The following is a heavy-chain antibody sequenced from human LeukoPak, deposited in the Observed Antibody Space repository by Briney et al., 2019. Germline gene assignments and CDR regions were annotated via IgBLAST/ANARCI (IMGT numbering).Heavy chain of an antibody. CDR3: ARRVAGPYYYYYMDV. V-gene: IGHV1-2*02. J-gene: IGHJ6*03. CDR2: INPNSGGT. CDR1: GYTFTGYY. Sequence: ASVKVSCKASGYTFTGYYMHWVRQAPGQGLEWMGWINPNSGGTNYAQKFQGRVTMTRDTSISTAYMELSRLRSDDTAVYYCARRVAGPYYYYYMDVWGKGTTVTVSS. D-gene: IGHD6-19*01.